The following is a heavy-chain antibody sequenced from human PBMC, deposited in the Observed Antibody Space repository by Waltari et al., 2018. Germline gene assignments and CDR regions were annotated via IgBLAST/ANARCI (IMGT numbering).Heavy chain of an antibody. CDR2: INHSGST. J-gene: IGHJ4*02. Sequence: QVQLQQWGAGLLKPSETLSLTCAVYGGSFSGYYWSWIRQPPGKGLEWIGEINHSGSTNYNPSLKSRVTISVDTSKNQFSLKLSSVTAADTAVYYCARLGRYDFWSGYYRVLDYWGQGTLVTVSS. V-gene: IGHV4-34*01. CDR1: GGSFSGYY. CDR3: ARLGRYDFWSGYYRVLDY. D-gene: IGHD3-3*01.